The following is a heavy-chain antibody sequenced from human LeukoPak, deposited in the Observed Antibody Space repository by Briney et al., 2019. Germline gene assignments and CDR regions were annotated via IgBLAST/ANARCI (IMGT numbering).Heavy chain of an antibody. CDR1: GGSFSGYY. Sequence: SETLSLTCAVYGGSFSGYYWSWIRQPPGKGLEWIGYIYYSGSTNYNPSLKSRVTISVDTSKNQFSLKLSSVTAADTAVYYCAREGYYDSSGYGYWGQGTLVTVSS. V-gene: IGHV4-59*01. J-gene: IGHJ4*02. D-gene: IGHD3-22*01. CDR3: AREGYYDSSGYGY. CDR2: IYYSGST.